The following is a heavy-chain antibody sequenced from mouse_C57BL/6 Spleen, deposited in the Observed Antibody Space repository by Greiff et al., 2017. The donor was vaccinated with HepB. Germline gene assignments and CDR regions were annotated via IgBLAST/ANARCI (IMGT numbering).Heavy chain of an antibody. Sequence: QVQLKESGAELVKPGASVKISCKASGYAFSSYWMNWVKQRPGKGLEWIGQIYPGDGDTNYNGKFKGKATLTADKSSSTAYMQLSSLTSEDSAVYFCARGGSRDAMDYWGQGTSVTVSS. CDR1: GYAFSSYW. J-gene: IGHJ4*01. D-gene: IGHD1-1*01. V-gene: IGHV1-80*01. CDR2: IYPGDGDT. CDR3: ARGGSRDAMDY.